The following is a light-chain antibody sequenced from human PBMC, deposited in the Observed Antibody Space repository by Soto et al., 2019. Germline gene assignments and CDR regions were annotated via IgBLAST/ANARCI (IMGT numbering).Light chain of an antibody. CDR1: QGIRDA. Sequence: DIQMTQSPSSLSASVGDRVIITCRASQGIRDALGWYQQKPGKVPKRLIYSASSLQNGVPSRFSGSGSGTVFTLTISSLQPEDFATYFCLQHSDYPFTFGQGTRLEI. V-gene: IGKV1-17*01. J-gene: IGKJ2*01. CDR2: SAS. CDR3: LQHSDYPFT.